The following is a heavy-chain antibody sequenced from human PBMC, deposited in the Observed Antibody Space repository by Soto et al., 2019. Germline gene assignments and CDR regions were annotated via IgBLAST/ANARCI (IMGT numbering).Heavy chain of an antibody. D-gene: IGHD2-15*01. CDR1: GYTFTSYD. CDR2: MNPNSGNT. V-gene: IGHV1-8*01. CDR3: ARGDCSGGTCYSRRRDPYPD. J-gene: IGHJ4*02. Sequence: QVQLVQSGAEVKKPGASVKVSCKASGYTFTSYDINWVRQATGQGLEWMGWMNPNSGNTGSAQKFQGRVTMTRNTSISTAYMELSALRSEDTAVYYCARGDCSGGTCYSRRRDPYPDWGQGTLVTVSS.